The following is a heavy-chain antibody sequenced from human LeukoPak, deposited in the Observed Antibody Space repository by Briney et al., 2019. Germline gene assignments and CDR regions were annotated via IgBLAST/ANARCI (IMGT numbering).Heavy chain of an antibody. CDR2: ISGSGGST. J-gene: IGHJ4*02. V-gene: IGHV3-23*01. CDR3: AKDQDVGYYDSSGYYDY. CDR1: GFTFSSYA. D-gene: IGHD3-22*01. Sequence: PGGSLRLSCAASGFTFSSYAMSWVRQAPGKGLEWVSAISGSGGSTYYADSVKGRFTISRDNSKNTLYLQMNSLRAEDTAVYYCAKDQDVGYYDSSGYYDYWGQGTLVTVSS.